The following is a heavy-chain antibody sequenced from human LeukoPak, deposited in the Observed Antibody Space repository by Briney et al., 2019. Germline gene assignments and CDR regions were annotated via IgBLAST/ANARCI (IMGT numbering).Heavy chain of an antibody. J-gene: IGHJ5*02. CDR1: GGYFSGYY. CDR2: INHSGST. CDR3: ARVYYDFWSGYYTAGSRWFDP. Sequence: SETLSLTCAVYGGYFSGYYWSWIRQPPGKGLEWIWEINHSGSTNYNPSLKSRVTISVDTSKNQFSLKLSSVTAADTAVYYCARVYYDFWSGYYTAGSRWFDPWGQGTLVTVSS. V-gene: IGHV4-34*01. D-gene: IGHD3-3*01.